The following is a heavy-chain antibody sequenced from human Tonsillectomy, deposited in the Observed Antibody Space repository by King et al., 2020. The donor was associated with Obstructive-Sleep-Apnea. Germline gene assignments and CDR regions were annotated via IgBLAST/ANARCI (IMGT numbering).Heavy chain of an antibody. CDR2: ISNSGDFR. V-gene: IGHV3-11*01. CDR1: GLTFSDAY. Sequence: VQLVESGGGLVKPGGSLRLSCTASGLTFSDAYMTWIRQAPGKGLEWVSYISNSGDFRSYVDSVKGRFTISRDNARNSLYLQMNSLRAEDTAVYYCARARGLGPGGHFDSWGQGTLVTVSS. CDR3: ARARGLGPGGHFDS. D-gene: IGHD3-16*01. J-gene: IGHJ4*02.